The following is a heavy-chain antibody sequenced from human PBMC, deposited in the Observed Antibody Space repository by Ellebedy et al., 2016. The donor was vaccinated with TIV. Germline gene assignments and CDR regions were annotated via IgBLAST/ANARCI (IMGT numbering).Heavy chain of an antibody. V-gene: IGHV3-11*01. CDR1: GFSFSDFY. Sequence: GGSLRLSXAASGFSFSDFYMSWIRRAPGKGLEWVSYISGSGSTTSYADSVKGRFTISRDNAKNSIYLQLSSLRDDDTAVYYCARLRDCRGTSCYTGAFYYYMDVWGGGTTVTVSS. CDR3: ARLRDCRGTSCYTGAFYYYMDV. CDR2: ISGSGSTT. D-gene: IGHD2-2*02. J-gene: IGHJ6*03.